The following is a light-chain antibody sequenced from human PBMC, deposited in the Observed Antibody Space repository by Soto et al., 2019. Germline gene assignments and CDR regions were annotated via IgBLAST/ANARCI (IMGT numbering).Light chain of an antibody. Sequence: DIQMTQSPSSLSASVGDRVTITCRASQSISSYLNWYQQKPGKAPKLLIYAASSLQSGVPSRFSGSGSGTDCTLTISSLQPEDFATCCCQKRYSTPWTYGQGTKVEIK. CDR3: QKRYSTPWT. V-gene: IGKV1-39*01. J-gene: IGKJ1*01. CDR1: QSISSY. CDR2: AAS.